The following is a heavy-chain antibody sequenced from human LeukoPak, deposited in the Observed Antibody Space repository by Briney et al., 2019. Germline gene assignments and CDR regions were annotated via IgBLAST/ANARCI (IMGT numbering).Heavy chain of an antibody. Sequence: GGSLRLSCAASGFTFSAYGMHWVRQAPGKELEWVAFIRYDGSNKYYADSVKGRFTISRDNSKNTVYLQMNSLRTEDTAVYYCAKVGGIAAAGFDNWGQGTPVTVSS. J-gene: IGHJ4*02. D-gene: IGHD6-13*01. V-gene: IGHV3-30*02. CDR3: AKVGGIAAAGFDN. CDR2: IRYDGSNK. CDR1: GFTFSAYG.